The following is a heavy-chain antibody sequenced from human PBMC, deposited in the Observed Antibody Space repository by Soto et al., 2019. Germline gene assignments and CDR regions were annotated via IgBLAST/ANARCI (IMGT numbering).Heavy chain of an antibody. CDR2: ISGSGGDT. D-gene: IGHD2-2*01. J-gene: IGHJ5*02. CDR1: GFTFSSYA. Sequence: GGSLRLSCAASGFTFSSYAMSWVRQAPGKGLEWVSAISGSGGDTYYADSVKGRFTISRDNSKNALYLQMSSLRAEDTAVYYCAKGVEGYCSSTSCHAYWSDPRGQGTRVTVSS. V-gene: IGHV3-23*01. CDR3: AKGVEGYCSSTSCHAYWSDP.